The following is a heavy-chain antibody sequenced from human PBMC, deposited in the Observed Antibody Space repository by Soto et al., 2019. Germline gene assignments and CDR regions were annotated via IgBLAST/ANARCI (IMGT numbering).Heavy chain of an antibody. Sequence: SVKVSCKASGGTFSSYAISWVRQTPGQGLEWMGGIIPIFGTANYAQKFQGRVTITADKSTSTAYMELSSLRSEDTAVYYCARSLHDSSGYYYVATLGYWGQGTLVTVSS. D-gene: IGHD3-22*01. CDR2: IIPIFGTA. V-gene: IGHV1-69*06. CDR3: ARSLHDSSGYYYVATLGY. J-gene: IGHJ4*02. CDR1: GGTFSSYA.